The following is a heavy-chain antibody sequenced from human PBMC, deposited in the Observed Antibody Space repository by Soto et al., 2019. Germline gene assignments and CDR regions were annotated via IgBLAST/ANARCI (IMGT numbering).Heavy chain of an antibody. CDR1: GYTFTSYD. V-gene: IGHV1-8*01. J-gene: IGHJ6*02. Sequence: QVQLVQSGAEVKKPGASVKVSCKASGYTFTSYDINCVRQATGQGLEWMGWMNPNSGNTGYAQKFQGRVTMTRNTSISTAYMELSSLRSEDTAVYYCARSFPGSWHLYYYYGMDVWGQGTTVTVSS. CDR3: ARSFPGSWHLYYYYGMDV. CDR2: MNPNSGNT.